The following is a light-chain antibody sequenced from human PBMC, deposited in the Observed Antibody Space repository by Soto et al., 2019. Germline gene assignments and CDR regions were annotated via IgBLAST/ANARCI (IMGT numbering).Light chain of an antibody. V-gene: IGLV2-14*03. CDR3: SSYTSSTSLV. CDR1: SSDIGGYNY. CDR2: DVT. J-gene: IGLJ3*02. Sequence: QSALTQPASVSGSPGQPITISCTGTSSDIGGYNYVSWYQQHPGKAPKVMIHDVTNRPSGVSNRFSGSKSGNTAFLTISGLQAEDEAEYYCSSYTSSTSLVFGGGTKLTVL.